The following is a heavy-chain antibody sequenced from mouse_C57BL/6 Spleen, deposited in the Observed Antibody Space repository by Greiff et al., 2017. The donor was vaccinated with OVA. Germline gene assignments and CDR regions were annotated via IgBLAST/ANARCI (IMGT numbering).Heavy chain of an antibody. J-gene: IGHJ1*03. V-gene: IGHV1-26*01. CDR1: GYTFTDYY. CDR2: INPNNGGT. D-gene: IGHD1-1*01. CDR3: ARAYGSSRYWYFDV. Sequence: EVQLQQSGPELVKPGASVKISCKASGYTFTDYYMNWVKQSHGKSLEWIGDINPNNGGTSYNQKFKGKATLTVDKSSSTAYMELRSLTSEDSAVYYGARAYGSSRYWYFDVWGTGTTVTVSS.